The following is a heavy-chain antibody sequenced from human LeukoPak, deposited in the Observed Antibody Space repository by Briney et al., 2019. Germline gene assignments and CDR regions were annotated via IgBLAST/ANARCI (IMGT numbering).Heavy chain of an antibody. J-gene: IGHJ4*02. CDR1: GYTFTGFY. D-gene: IGHD3-22*01. CDR2: INPNNGDT. CDR3: ARDFYDSSGYSVY. V-gene: IGHV1-2*06. Sequence: ASVKVSCKASGYTFTGFYIQWVRQAPGQGLEWMGRINPNNGDTNYQQKFLGRVTMTRDTSITTVYMELSTLTSDDTAVYYCARDFYDSSGYSVYWGQGTLVTVSS.